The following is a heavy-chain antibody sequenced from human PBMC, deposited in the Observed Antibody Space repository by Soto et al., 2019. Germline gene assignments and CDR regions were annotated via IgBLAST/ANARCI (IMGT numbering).Heavy chain of an antibody. CDR3: VTGDLRGYSYGYSYFDY. CDR2: ISSNGGST. J-gene: IGHJ4*02. V-gene: IGHV3-64D*06. D-gene: IGHD5-18*01. CDR1: VFTVSSYA. Sequence: GGSLRVSCSASVFTVSSYAMHWVRQGPGKGLEYVSAISSNGGSTYYADSVKGRLTISRDNSKNTLYLQMSSLRAEDTAVYYCVTGDLRGYSYGYSYFDYWGQGTLVTVSS.